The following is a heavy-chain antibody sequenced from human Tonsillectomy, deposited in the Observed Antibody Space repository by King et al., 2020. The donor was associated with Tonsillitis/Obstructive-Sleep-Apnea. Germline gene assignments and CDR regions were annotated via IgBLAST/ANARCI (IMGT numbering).Heavy chain of an antibody. CDR3: ARVRIAAAGLDY. V-gene: IGHV4-59*01. D-gene: IGHD6-13*01. J-gene: IGHJ4*02. CDR1: GGSISPYQ. Sequence: MQLQESGPGLVKPSETLSLTCTVSGGSISPYQWSWIRQPPGQGLEWIAYIYYSGTTDYNPSLKSRLTISVDTSKNQFSRKLTSVTAADTAVYYCARVRIAAAGLDYWGQGALVTVSS. CDR2: IYYSGTT.